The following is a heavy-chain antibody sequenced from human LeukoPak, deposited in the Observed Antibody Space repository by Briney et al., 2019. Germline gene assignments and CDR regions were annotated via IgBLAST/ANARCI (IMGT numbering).Heavy chain of an antibody. CDR2: IGVGSGDT. J-gene: IGHJ5*02. D-gene: IGHD6-25*01. V-gene: IGHV1-58*01. Sequence: GTSVKVSCKTSGFTFSSSTVQWVRQARGQRLEWLGWIGVGSGDTTYAQRVQERLTLTRDMSTNTAYMELSSLRAEDTAVYYCVAERYSDGCCWFDPWGQGTLVTVSS. CDR1: GFTFSSST. CDR3: VAERYSDGCCWFDP.